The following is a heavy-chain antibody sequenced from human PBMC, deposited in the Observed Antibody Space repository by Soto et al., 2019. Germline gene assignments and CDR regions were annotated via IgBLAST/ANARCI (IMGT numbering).Heavy chain of an antibody. V-gene: IGHV4-59*01. CDR2: IYSSGYT. J-gene: IGHJ4*02. CDR3: AKTRNSYDNGVLLLDY. D-gene: IGHD4-17*01. Sequence: PSETLSLTCTVSGDSISGYYWSWIRQPPGKGLEWIGYIYSSGYTNYNPSLKNRGTISVDTPKKQFFLNLRSVTAADTAVYYCAKTRNSYDNGVLLLDYWGQGTLVTVSS. CDR1: GDSISGYY.